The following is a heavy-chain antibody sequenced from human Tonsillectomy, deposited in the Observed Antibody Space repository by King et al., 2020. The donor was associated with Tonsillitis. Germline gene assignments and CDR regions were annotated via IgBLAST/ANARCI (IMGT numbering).Heavy chain of an antibody. V-gene: IGHV3-74*01. J-gene: IGHJ5*02. CDR2: INSDGSST. Sequence: VQLVESGGGLVHPGGSLRLSCAASGFTFSSHWMHWVRQAPGKGLVWVARINSDGSSTSYADSVKGRFTISRDNAKNTLYLQMNRLRAEDTAVYICARDLWELLPWFDPWGQGTLVTVSS. CDR3: ARDLWELLPWFDP. CDR1: GFTFSSHW. D-gene: IGHD1-26*01.